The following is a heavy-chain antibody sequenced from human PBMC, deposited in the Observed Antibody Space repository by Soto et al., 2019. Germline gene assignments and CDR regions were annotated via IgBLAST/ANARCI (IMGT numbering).Heavy chain of an antibody. CDR3: ARDRVIVVVPTSYYYGMDV. CDR1: GFTFSSYS. Sequence: GGSLRLSCAASGFTFSSYSMNWVRQAPGRGLEWVSSISSSSSYIYYADSVKGRFTISRDNAKNSLYLQMNSLRAEDTAVYYCARDRVIVVVPTSYYYGMDVWGQGTTVTVSS. J-gene: IGHJ6*02. D-gene: IGHD2-2*01. CDR2: ISSSSSYI. V-gene: IGHV3-21*01.